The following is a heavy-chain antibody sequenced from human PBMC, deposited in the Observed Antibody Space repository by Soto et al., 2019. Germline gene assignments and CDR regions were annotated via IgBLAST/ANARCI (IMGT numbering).Heavy chain of an antibody. D-gene: IGHD3-10*01. CDR2: IIPIFGTA. CDR3: ARDRDYGSGSPYYGMDV. J-gene: IGHJ6*02. CDR1: GGTFSSYA. V-gene: IGHV1-69*06. Sequence: AASVKVSFKACGGTFSSYAISWLRQAPGQGLEWMGGIIPIFGTANYAQKFQGRVTITADKSTSTAYMELSSLRSEDTAVYYCARDRDYGSGSPYYGMDVWGQGTTVTVSS.